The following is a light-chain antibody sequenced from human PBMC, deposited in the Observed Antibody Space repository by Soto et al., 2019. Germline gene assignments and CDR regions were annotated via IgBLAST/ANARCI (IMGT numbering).Light chain of an antibody. CDR1: QSVSSD. CDR3: QQRSNWPPIT. Sequence: EIVLTQSPATLSLSPGESATLSCRASQSVSSDLAWYQQKPGQAPRLLIYDASNRATGIPARFSGSGSGTDFTLTISSLEAEDFAVYYCQQRSNWPPITFGHGTRLEIK. J-gene: IGKJ5*01. V-gene: IGKV3-11*01. CDR2: DAS.